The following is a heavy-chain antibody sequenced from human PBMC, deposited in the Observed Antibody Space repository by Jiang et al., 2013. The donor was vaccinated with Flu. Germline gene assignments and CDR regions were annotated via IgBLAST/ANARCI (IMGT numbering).Heavy chain of an antibody. D-gene: IGHD3-10*01. CDR3: ARGRSPGGSGSYWVYWFDP. CDR2: ISYDGSNK. J-gene: IGHJ5*02. Sequence: VQLVESGGGVVQPGRSLRLSCAASGFTFSSYAMHWVRQAPGKGLEWVAVISYDGSNKYYADSVKGRFTISRDNSKNTLYLQMNSLRAEDTAVYYCARGRSPGGSGSYWVYWFDPWGQGTLV. V-gene: IGHV3-30-3*01. CDR1: GFTFSSYA.